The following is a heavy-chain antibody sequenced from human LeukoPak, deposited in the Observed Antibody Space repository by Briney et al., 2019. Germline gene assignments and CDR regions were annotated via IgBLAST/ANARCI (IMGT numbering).Heavy chain of an antibody. J-gene: IGHJ6*03. D-gene: IGHD5-12*01. CDR3: ARQANYYYYMDV. Sequence: ASVKVSCKASGYTFTSYGISWVRQAPGQGLEWMGWISAYNGNTNYAQKLQGRVTMTTDTSTSTAYMELRGLRSDDTAVYYCARQANYYYYMDVWGKGTTVTVSS. V-gene: IGHV1-18*01. CDR1: GYTFTSYG. CDR2: ISAYNGNT.